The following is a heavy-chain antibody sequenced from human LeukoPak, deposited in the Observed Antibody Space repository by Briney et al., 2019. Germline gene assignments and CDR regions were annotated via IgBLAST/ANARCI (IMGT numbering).Heavy chain of an antibody. D-gene: IGHD4-17*01. CDR2: IYHSGSA. CDR3: ARVKGDGDYVGYFDH. CDR1: GYSISSDYY. Sequence: SETLSLTCTVSGYSISSDYYWGWIRQPPGKGLEWIGTIYHSGSAYYNSSLKSRVTISLDTSKNQFSLKLSSVTAADTAVYYCARVKGDGDYVGYFDHWGQGTLVTVSS. J-gene: IGHJ4*02. V-gene: IGHV4-38-2*02.